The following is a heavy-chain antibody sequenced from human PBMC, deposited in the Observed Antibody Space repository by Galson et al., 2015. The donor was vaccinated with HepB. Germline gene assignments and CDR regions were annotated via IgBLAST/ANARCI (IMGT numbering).Heavy chain of an antibody. V-gene: IGHV3-66*02. CDR1: GFTVSSNY. J-gene: IGHJ4*02. Sequence: SLRLSCAASGFTVSSNYMSWVRQAPGKGLEWVSVIYSGGSTYYADSVKGRFTISRDNSKNTLYLQMNSLRAEDTAVYYCAREKYSSGWYTGDDYWGQGTLVTVSS. CDR3: AREKYSSGWYTGDDY. D-gene: IGHD6-19*01. CDR2: IYSGGST.